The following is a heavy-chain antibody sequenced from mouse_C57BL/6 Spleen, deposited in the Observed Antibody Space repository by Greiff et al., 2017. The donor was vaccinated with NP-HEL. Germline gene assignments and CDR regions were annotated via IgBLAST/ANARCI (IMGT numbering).Heavy chain of an antibody. V-gene: IGHV1-69*01. CDR1: GYTFTSYW. CDR3: ARSRSSGYYFDY. J-gene: IGHJ2*01. Sequence: VQLQQPGAELVMPGASVKLSCKASGYTFTSYWMHWVKQRPGQGLEWIGEIDPSDSYTNYNQKFKGKSTLTVDKSSSTAYMQLSNLTSEDSAVYYCARSRSSGYYFDYWGQGTTLTVSS. D-gene: IGHD3-2*02. CDR2: IDPSDSYT.